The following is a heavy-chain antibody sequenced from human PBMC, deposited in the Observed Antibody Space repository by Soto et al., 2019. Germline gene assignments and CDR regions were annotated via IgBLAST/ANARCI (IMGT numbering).Heavy chain of an antibody. CDR3: TRHDSNYDFWSGSPPRYGMDV. J-gene: IGHJ6*02. D-gene: IGHD3-3*01. Sequence: ASVKVSCKASGYTFTSYGISWVRQAPGQGLEWMGWISAYNGNTNYAQKLQGRVTMTTDTSTSTAYMELRSLKTEDTAVYYCTRHDSNYDFWSGSPPRYGMDVWGQGTTVTVSS. V-gene: IGHV1-18*01. CDR2: ISAYNGNT. CDR1: GYTFTSYG.